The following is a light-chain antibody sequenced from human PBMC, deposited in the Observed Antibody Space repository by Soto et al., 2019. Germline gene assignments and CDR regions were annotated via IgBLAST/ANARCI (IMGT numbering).Light chain of an antibody. V-gene: IGLV2-14*01. CDR2: EVS. CDR1: SSDVGGYNY. J-gene: IGLJ1*01. CDR3: SSYTSSSTYV. Sequence: LAQPASVSGSPGQSITISCTGTSSDVGGYNYVSWYQQHPGKAPKLMIYEVSNRPSGVSNRFSGSKSGNTASLTVSGLQAEDEADYYCSSYTSSSTYVFGTGTKVTVL.